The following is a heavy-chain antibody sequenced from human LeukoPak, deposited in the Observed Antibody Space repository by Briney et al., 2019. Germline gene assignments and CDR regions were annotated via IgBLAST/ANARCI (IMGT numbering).Heavy chain of an antibody. Sequence: GGSLRLSCAASGFSFSTSWMSWVRQAPGKGLEWVANTKEDGSEKHYVDSVKGRFTISRDNAKNSLYLQMNSLRAEDTAVYYCARDRPHGSHDYWGQGSLVTVSS. CDR3: ARDRPHGSHDY. D-gene: IGHD2-15*01. CDR2: TKEDGSEK. CDR1: GFSFSTSW. J-gene: IGHJ4*02. V-gene: IGHV3-7*01.